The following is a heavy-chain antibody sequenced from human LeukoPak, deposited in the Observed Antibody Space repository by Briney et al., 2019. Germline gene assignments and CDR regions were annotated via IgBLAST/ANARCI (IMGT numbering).Heavy chain of an antibody. CDR2: IIPIFGTA. D-gene: IGHD5-12*01. V-gene: IGHV1-69*13. CDR1: GGTFSSYA. J-gene: IGHJ4*02. CDR3: ASGLSGYDSWNPFDY. Sequence: SVKVSCKASGGTFSSYAISWVRQAPGQGLEWMGGIIPIFGTANYAQKFQGRVTITADESTSTANMELSSLRSEDTAVYYCASGLSGYDSWNPFDYWGQGTLVTVSS.